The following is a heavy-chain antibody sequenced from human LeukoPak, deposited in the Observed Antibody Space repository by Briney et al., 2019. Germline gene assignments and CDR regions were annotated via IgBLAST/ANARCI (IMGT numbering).Heavy chain of an antibody. Sequence: GGSLRLSCSASGFTFSSSWMTWVRQAPGKGLEWVANIKQDGSEQYTADSLKGRFTISRDSDKKLLFLQMNSLRVDDTAVYYCARVGPPYYYYYMDAWGNGTTVTVSS. CDR1: GFTFSSSW. J-gene: IGHJ6*03. CDR3: ARVGPPYYYYYMDA. V-gene: IGHV3-7*01. CDR2: IKQDGSEQ.